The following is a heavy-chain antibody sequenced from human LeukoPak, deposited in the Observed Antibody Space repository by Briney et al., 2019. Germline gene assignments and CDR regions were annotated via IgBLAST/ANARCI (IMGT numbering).Heavy chain of an antibody. V-gene: IGHV3-23*01. Sequence: GGSLRLSCAASGFTFSSYWMSWVRQAPGKGLEWVSAISGSGDNTFYAESVKGRFTISRDNSKNTMYLQMDSLRVDDTAVYHCAKDRTGTTGRDWLDPWGQGILVTVSS. CDR3: AKDRTGTTGRDWLDP. J-gene: IGHJ5*02. CDR1: GFTFSSYW. CDR2: ISGSGDNT. D-gene: IGHD1-1*01.